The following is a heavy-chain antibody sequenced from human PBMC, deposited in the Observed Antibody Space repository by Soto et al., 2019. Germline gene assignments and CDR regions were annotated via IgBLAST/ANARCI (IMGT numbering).Heavy chain of an antibody. J-gene: IGHJ6*02. D-gene: IGHD3-3*01. CDR1: GYTFTSYD. Sequence: ASVKVSCKASGYTFTSYDINWVRQATGQGLEWMGWMSPNSGNTGYAQKFQGRVTMTRNTSISTAYMELSSLRSEDTAVYYCARARSQVRITIFGVVINGMDVWGQGTTVTVSS. V-gene: IGHV1-8*01. CDR2: MSPNSGNT. CDR3: ARARSQVRITIFGVVINGMDV.